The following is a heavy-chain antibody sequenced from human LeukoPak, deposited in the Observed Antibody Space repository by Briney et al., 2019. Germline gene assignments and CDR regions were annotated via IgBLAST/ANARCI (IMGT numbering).Heavy chain of an antibody. D-gene: IGHD6-6*01. J-gene: IGHJ3*02. CDR2: ISYDGSNK. Sequence: GGSLRLSCAASGFTFSSYAMHWVRQAPGKGLEWVAVISYDGSNKYYADSVKGRFTISRDNSKNTLYLQMNSLRAEDTAVYYCARGDRLVRDAFDIWGQGTMVTVSS. CDR1: GFTFSSYA. CDR3: ARGDRLVRDAFDI. V-gene: IGHV3-30-3*01.